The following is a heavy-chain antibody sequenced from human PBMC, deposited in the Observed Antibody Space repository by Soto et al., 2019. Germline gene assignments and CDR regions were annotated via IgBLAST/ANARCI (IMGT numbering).Heavy chain of an antibody. CDR1: GGSISSSSYF. D-gene: IGHD5-18*01. Sequence: PSETLSLTCTVSGGSISSSSYFWGWIRQPPGKGLEWIGSIYYSGSTYYNPSLKSRVTVSVDNFKNTLYLQMNSLRAEDTAVYYCARGYSYTQPVFDYWGLGTLVTVSS. CDR2: IYYSGST. J-gene: IGHJ4*02. CDR3: ARGYSYTQPVFDY. V-gene: IGHV4-39*07.